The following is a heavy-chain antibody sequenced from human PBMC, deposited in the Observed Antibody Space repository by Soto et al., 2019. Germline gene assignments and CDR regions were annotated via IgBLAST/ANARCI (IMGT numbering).Heavy chain of an antibody. J-gene: IGHJ4*02. V-gene: IGHV3-30-3*01. CDR1: GFTFSSYA. Sequence: QVQLVESEGGVVQPGRSLRLSCAASGFTFSSYAMHWVRQAPGKGLEWVAVISYDGSNKYYADSVKGRFTISRDNSKNTLYLQMNSLRAEDTAVYYCARESPHYYDSSGYYPYFDYWGQGTLVTVSS. CDR3: ARESPHYYDSSGYYPYFDY. D-gene: IGHD3-22*01. CDR2: ISYDGSNK.